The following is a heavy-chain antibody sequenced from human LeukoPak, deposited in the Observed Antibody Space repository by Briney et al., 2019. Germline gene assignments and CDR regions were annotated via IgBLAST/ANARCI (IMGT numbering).Heavy chain of an antibody. D-gene: IGHD2-2*01. CDR1: GVSISSYY. V-gene: IGHV4-39*07. CDR2: IYYSRST. Sequence: SETLSLTCTVSGVSISSYYWGWIRQPPGKGREWIGSIYYSRSTYYNPSLKSRVARSVDTSKNQFSLKLSSVTAADTAVYYCARVAVVVPAAIGEGGYYFDYWGQGTLVTVSS. J-gene: IGHJ4*02. CDR3: ARVAVVVPAAIGEGGYYFDY.